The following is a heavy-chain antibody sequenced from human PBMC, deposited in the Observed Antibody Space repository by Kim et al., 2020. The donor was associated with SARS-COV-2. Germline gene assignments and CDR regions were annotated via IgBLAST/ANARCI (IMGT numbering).Heavy chain of an antibody. Sequence: SVKVSCKASGGTFSSYAISWVRQAPGQGLEWMGRIIPSLGIANYAQKLQGRVTITADKSTSTAYMELSSLRSEGTAEDYCARGFFSSTSCSYALSGM. CDR2: IIPSLGIA. CDR1: GGTFSSYA. D-gene: IGHD2-2*01. V-gene: IGHV1-69*04. J-gene: IGHJ6*01. CDR3: ARGFFSSTSCSYALSGM.